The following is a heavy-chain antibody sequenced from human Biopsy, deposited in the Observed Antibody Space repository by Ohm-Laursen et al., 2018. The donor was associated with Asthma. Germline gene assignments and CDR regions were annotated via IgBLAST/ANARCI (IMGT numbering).Heavy chain of an antibody. V-gene: IGHV4-39*01. D-gene: IGHD7-27*01. CDR3: ARHWDWGSFFDY. CDR2: ISYTGSA. Sequence: SDTLSLTCTVSGGSMSSSSYYWGWIRQPPGKGLEWMGSISYTGSAYHNPSLKGRVTISVATSKNHFSLKLSSVTAADTAVYYCARHWDWGSFFDYWGQGTPVTVSS. CDR1: GGSMSSSSYY. J-gene: IGHJ4*02.